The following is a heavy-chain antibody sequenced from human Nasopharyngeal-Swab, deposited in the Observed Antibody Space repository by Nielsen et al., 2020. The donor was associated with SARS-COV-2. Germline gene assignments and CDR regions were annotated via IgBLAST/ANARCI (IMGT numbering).Heavy chain of an antibody. CDR2: ISHNSGT. V-gene: IGHV4-59*11. J-gene: IGHJ5*02. Sequence: SETLSLSCTVSGVSITSQYWSWIRQPPGKGLEWIGYISHNSGTSYNPSLKSRVTMFMDTSKNQFPLKLAYVNAADTAVYYCAKEGATGWFDPCGQGTLVTVSS. CDR1: GVSITSQY. CDR3: AKEGATGWFDP.